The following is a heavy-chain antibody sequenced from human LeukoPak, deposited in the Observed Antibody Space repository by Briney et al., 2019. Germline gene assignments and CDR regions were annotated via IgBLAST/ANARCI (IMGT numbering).Heavy chain of an antibody. J-gene: IGHJ4*02. V-gene: IGHV1-2*02. Sequence: ASVKVSCKTSGYSFTAFYIHLVRLAPGPRLEWIGLIHPRRSDTNYAQKFQGRVTMTRDTSISTAYLDLSSLRSDDTAVYYCARDGDYGTGSYYRGCIDSWGQGTPVTVSP. CDR2: IHPRRSDT. D-gene: IGHD3-10*01. CDR1: GYSFTAFY. CDR3: ARDGDYGTGSYYRGCIDS.